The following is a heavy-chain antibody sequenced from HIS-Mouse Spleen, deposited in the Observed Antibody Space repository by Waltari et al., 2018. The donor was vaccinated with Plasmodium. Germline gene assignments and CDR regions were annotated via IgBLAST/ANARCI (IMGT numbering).Heavy chain of an antibody. D-gene: IGHD6-13*01. CDR2: IYSGGST. Sequence: EVQLVETGGGLIQPGGSLRLSCAASGFPVSSNYMSWVRQAPGKGLEWVSVIYSGGSTYYADSVKGRFTISRDNSKNTLYLQMNSLRAEDTAVYYCARVGVTAAGTDFDYWGQGTLVTVSS. CDR1: GFPVSSNY. J-gene: IGHJ4*02. V-gene: IGHV3-53*02. CDR3: ARVGVTAAGTDFDY.